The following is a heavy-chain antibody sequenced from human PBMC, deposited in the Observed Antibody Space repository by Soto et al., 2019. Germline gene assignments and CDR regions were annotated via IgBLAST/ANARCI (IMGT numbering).Heavy chain of an antibody. Sequence: GWSLRLSCAASGFTFSDYYMSWIRQAPGKGLEWVSYISSSGSTIYYADSVKGRFTISRDNAKNSLYLQMNSLRAEDTAVYYCARAQSYIAAFDYWGQGTLVTVSS. V-gene: IGHV3-11*01. J-gene: IGHJ4*02. CDR3: ARAQSYIAAFDY. CDR1: GFTFSDYY. CDR2: ISSSGSTI. D-gene: IGHD6-25*01.